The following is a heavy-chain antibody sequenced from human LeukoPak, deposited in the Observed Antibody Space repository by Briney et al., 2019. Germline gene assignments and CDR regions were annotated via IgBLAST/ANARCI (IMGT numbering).Heavy chain of an antibody. V-gene: IGHV1-2*02. J-gene: IGHJ3*02. D-gene: IGHD1-26*01. CDR1: GYTFTGYY. CDR2: INPNSGGT. CDR3: ARAGIVGATEGVDAFDI. Sequence: ASVKVSCKASGYTFTGYYMHWVRQAPGHGLEWMGWINPNSGGTNYAQKFQGRVTMTRDTSISTAYMELSRLRSDDTAVYYCARAGIVGATEGVDAFDIWGQGTMVTVSS.